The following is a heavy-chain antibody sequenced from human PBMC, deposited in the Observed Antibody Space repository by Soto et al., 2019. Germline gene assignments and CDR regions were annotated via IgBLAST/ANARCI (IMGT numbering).Heavy chain of an antibody. Sequence: GGSLRLSCAASGFTFSSYGIHWVRQAPGRGLEWVAVIWYDGSNKYFADSVKGRFTISRDNSKNTVYLQMNSLRVEDAAIYYCARDEDHYFDYWGQGTPVTVSS. CDR2: IWYDGSNK. V-gene: IGHV3-33*08. CDR3: ARDEDHYFDY. J-gene: IGHJ4*02. CDR1: GFTFSSYG.